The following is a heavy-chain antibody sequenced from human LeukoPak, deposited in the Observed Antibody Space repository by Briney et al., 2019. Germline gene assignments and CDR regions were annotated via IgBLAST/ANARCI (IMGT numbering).Heavy chain of an antibody. CDR3: ARELEIAVAGTLGY. Sequence: GGSLRLSHAASGFTFSSYSMHWVSQAPGKGLKWLAVIWYDGSNKYYADSVKGRFTISRDHSKNTLYLQMKSLRAEDTAVYYCARELEIAVAGTLGYWGQGTLVTVSS. J-gene: IGHJ4*02. D-gene: IGHD6-19*01. CDR2: IWYDGSNK. V-gene: IGHV3-33*01. CDR1: GFTFSSYS.